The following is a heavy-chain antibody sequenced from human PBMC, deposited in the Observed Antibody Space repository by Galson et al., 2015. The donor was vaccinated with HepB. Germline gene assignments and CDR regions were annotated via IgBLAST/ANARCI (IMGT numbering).Heavy chain of an antibody. CDR2: TYYRSKWYN. CDR3: ARDTSSGWYRSDAYDI. V-gene: IGHV6-1*01. D-gene: IGHD6-19*01. Sequence: CAISGDSVSSNSAAWNWIRQSPSRGLEWLGRTYYRSKWYNDYAVSVKSRITINPDTSKNQFSLQLNSVTPEDTAVYYCARDTSSGWYRSDAYDIWGQGTMVTVSS. J-gene: IGHJ3*02. CDR1: GDSVSSNSAA.